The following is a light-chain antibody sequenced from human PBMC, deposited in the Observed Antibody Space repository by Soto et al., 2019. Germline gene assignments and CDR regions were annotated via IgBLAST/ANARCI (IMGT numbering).Light chain of an antibody. CDR3: QQYHNLPPQYT. J-gene: IGKJ2*01. Sequence: EIVMTQSPSSLSVSPGDGATLSCWASQSVASKVAWYQQRPGQGPRLLIHGASTRAAGVPARFSGSGSGTGFTLTINSLQSEDFAVYYCQQYHNLPPQYTFGQGTKLQIK. CDR2: GAS. CDR1: QSVASK. V-gene: IGKV3-15*01.